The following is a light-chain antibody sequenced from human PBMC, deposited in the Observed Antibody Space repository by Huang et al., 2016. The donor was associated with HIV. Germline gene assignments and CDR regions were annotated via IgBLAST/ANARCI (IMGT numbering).Light chain of an antibody. CDR1: QSLLHRNGYNY. CDR2: LGS. Sequence: EIVMTQSPLSLPVTPGEPASISCRSSQSLLHRNGYNYLDWYLQKPGQSPRLLIYLGSNRASGVPDRFSGSGSGTDFTLKISRVEAEDVGVYYCMQALQTPPYTFGQGTKLEIK. V-gene: IGKV2-28*01. CDR3: MQALQTPPYT. J-gene: IGKJ2*01.